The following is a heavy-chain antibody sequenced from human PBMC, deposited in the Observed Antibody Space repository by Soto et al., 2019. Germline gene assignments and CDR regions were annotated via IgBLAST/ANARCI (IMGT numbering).Heavy chain of an antibody. Sequence: ASVKVSCKASGGTFSSYAISWVRQAPGQGLEWMGGIIPTFGTANYAQKFQGRVTITADESTSTAYMELSSLRSEDTAVYYCARDLRDVEYSSPPQYYYYYGMDVWGQGTTVTVSS. J-gene: IGHJ6*02. CDR1: GGTFSSYA. CDR3: ARDLRDVEYSSPPQYYYYYGMDV. D-gene: IGHD6-6*01. CDR2: IIPTFGTA. V-gene: IGHV1-69*13.